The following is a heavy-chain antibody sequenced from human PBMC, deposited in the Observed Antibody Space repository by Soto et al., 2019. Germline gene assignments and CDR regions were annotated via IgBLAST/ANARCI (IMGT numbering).Heavy chain of an antibody. CDR2: IYYSGST. CDR1: GGSISSGGYY. V-gene: IGHV4-31*03. CDR3: AREIASSSSGWYGPFDY. Sequence: PSETLSLTCTVSGGSISSGGYYWCWIRQHPGKGLEWIGYIYYSGSTYNNPSLKSRVTISVDTSKNQFSLKLSSVTAADTAVYYCAREIASSSSGWYGPFDYWGQGTLVTVSS. J-gene: IGHJ4*02. D-gene: IGHD6-19*01.